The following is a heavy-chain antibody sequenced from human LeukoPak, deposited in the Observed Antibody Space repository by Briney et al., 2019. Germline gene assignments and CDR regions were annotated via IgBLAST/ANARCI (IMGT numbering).Heavy chain of an antibody. CDR2: ISSSGST. J-gene: IGHJ4*02. CDR1: RGSISGSIRSYY. V-gene: IGHV4-4*09. CDR3: ARIPLGYSGAYYFDY. D-gene: IGHD5-12*01. Sequence: PSETLSLTCTVSRGSISGSIRSYYWSWLRQPPGKGLEWIGYISSSGSTNDNPSLRSRVTISVDTSKNQFFLNLSSVGAADTAVYYCARIPLGYSGAYYFDYWGQGTLVTVSP.